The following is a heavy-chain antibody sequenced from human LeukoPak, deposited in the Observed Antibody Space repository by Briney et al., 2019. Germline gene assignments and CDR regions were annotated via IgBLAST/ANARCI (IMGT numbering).Heavy chain of an antibody. CDR1: GGTFSSYA. V-gene: IGHV1-69*05. Sequence: SVKVSCKASGGTFSSYAISWVRQAPGQGLEWMGGIIPIFGTANYAQKFQGRVTITTDESTSTAYMELSSLRSEDTAVYYCARALFDRKIPAAMYYWGQGTLVTVSS. D-gene: IGHD2-2*01. J-gene: IGHJ4*02. CDR2: IIPIFGTA. CDR3: ARALFDRKIPAAMYY.